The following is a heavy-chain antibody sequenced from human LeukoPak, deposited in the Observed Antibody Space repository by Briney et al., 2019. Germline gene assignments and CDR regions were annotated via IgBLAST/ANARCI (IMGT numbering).Heavy chain of an antibody. D-gene: IGHD3-16*02. J-gene: IGHJ6*04. V-gene: IGHV3-48*03. Sequence: PGGSLRLSCAASGFSFSSYEMDWVRQAPGQGLEWVSYIVSSGSTISYADSVKGRFTVSRDNAKNSLYLQMNSLRAEDTAVYYCVRTIGYRDMDVWGKGTTVTVSS. CDR2: IVSSGSTI. CDR3: VRTIGYRDMDV. CDR1: GFSFSSYE.